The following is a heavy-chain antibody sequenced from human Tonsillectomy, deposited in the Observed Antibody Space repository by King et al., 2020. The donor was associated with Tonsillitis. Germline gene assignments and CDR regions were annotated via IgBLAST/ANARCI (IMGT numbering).Heavy chain of an antibody. D-gene: IGHD3-10*01. V-gene: IGHV3-23*04. CDR3: AIRTYYYNSGGAVDI. CDR1: GFRFNSYA. J-gene: IGHJ3*02. CDR2: ITRSGGTT. Sequence: VQLVESGGGLVQPGGSLRLSCRASGFRFNSYAMSWVRQAPGKGLEWVSTITRSGGTTYYADSVRGRFAISRDNSESTLYLQLNSLRAEDTALYYCAIRTYYYNSGGAVDIWGQGTMVTVSS.